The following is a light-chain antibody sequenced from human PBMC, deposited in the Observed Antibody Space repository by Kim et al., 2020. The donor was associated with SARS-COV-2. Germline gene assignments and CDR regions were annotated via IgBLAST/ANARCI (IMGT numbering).Light chain of an antibody. V-gene: IGKV1-27*01. CDR1: QGINIY. J-gene: IGKJ5*01. CDR2: AAS. Sequence: DIQMTQSPSSLSASVGDRVTITCRASQGINIYLAWYQQKPGKAPKLLIYAASILQSGVPSRFSGSGSGTDFTLTITSLQPEDVAMYYCQQYNSGPPITFGQGTRLEIK. CDR3: QQYNSGPPIT.